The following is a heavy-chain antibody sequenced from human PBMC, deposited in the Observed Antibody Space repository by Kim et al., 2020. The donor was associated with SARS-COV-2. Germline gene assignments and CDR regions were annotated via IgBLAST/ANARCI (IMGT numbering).Heavy chain of an antibody. CDR3: ATGYCSGGSCYSGDFDY. CDR1: GYTLTELS. D-gene: IGHD2-15*01. CDR2: FDPEDGET. J-gene: IGHJ4*02. Sequence: ASVKVSCKVSGYTLTELSMHWVRQAPGKGLEWMGGFDPEDGETIYAQKFQGRVTMTEDTSTDTAYMELSSLRSEDTAVYYCATGYCSGGSCYSGDFDYWGQGTLVTVSS. V-gene: IGHV1-24*01.